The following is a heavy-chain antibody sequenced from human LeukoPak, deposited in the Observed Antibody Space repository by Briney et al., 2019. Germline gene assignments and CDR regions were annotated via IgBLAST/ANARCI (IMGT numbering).Heavy chain of an antibody. CDR2: ISSSGSTI. Sequence: GGSLRLSCAASGFTFSDYYMSWIRQAPGKGLEWVSYISSSGSTIYYADSVKGRFTISRDNAKNSLYLQMNSLRAADTAVYYCARGNYYDSSGYYSFDYWGQGTLVTVSS. CDR3: ARGNYYDSSGYYSFDY. D-gene: IGHD3-22*01. J-gene: IGHJ4*02. V-gene: IGHV3-11*01. CDR1: GFTFSDYY.